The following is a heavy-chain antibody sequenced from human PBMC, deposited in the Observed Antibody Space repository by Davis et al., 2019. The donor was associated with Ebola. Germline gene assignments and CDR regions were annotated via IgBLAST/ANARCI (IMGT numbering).Heavy chain of an antibody. CDR2: INPNSGGT. Sequence: ASVKVSCKASGYTFTGYYMHWVRQAPGQGLEWMGWINPNSGGTNYAQKFQGRVTMTRDTSISTAYMELSRLRSDDTAVYYCARDAAAAGIHRINWFDPWGQGTLVTVSS. V-gene: IGHV1-2*02. CDR3: ARDAAAAGIHRINWFDP. D-gene: IGHD6-13*01. CDR1: GYTFTGYY. J-gene: IGHJ5*02.